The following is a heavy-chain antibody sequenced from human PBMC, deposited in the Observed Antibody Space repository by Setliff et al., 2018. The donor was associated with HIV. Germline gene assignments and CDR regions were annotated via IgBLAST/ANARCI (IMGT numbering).Heavy chain of an antibody. D-gene: IGHD3-10*01. CDR2: IISILEIT. Sequence: SVKLSCKASGGTSSTHAMNWVRQAPGQGLEWIGQIISILEITDYAQKLQGRVTITADGPTNTFYMELSGLRSDDTAVYYCAGPRGDEAFDIWGQGTMVTVSS. J-gene: IGHJ3*02. CDR1: GGTSSTHA. V-gene: IGHV1-69*10. CDR3: AGPRGDEAFDI.